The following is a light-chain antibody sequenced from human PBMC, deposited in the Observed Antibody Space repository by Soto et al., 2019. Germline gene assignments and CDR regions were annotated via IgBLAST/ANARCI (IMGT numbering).Light chain of an antibody. J-gene: IGKJ2*01. CDR1: HNIVPY. V-gene: IGKV1-39*01. Sequence: DIHMAQSPPSLSASVGDRVTITCRASHNIVPYLNWYTQKDGKAPSLLIYEASHLQMGVPFRFFGSGAGSDCTLTIDKLQHEDSSTYYCQQRHSTPPTFGPGNKLELK. CDR3: QQRHSTPPT. CDR2: EAS.